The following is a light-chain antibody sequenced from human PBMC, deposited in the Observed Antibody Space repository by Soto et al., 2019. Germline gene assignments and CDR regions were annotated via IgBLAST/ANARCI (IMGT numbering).Light chain of an antibody. CDR3: RSYASSLSGSV. Sequence: QSVLTQPPSVSGAPGQRVTISCTGSSSNIGAGYDVHWYQQHPGTAPKVLIYGNSNRPSGVPDRFSGSKSGTSTSLAITGLQPEDEADYYCRSYASSLSGSVFGGGTKLTVL. CDR2: GNS. V-gene: IGLV1-40*01. J-gene: IGLJ2*01. CDR1: SSNIGAGYD.